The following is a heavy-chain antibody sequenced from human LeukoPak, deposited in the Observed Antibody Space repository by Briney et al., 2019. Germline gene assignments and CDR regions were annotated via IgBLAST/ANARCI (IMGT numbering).Heavy chain of an antibody. J-gene: IGHJ6*02. D-gene: IGHD2-15*01. Sequence: SETLSLTCAVYGGSFSGYYWSWIRQPPGKGLEWIGEINHSGSTNYNPSLKSRVTISVDTSKNQFSLKLSSVTAADTAVYYCASAGYCSGGSCSHYYYYYGTDVWGQGTTVTVSS. CDR1: GGSFSGYY. V-gene: IGHV4-34*01. CDR2: INHSGST. CDR3: ASAGYCSGGSCSHYYYYYGTDV.